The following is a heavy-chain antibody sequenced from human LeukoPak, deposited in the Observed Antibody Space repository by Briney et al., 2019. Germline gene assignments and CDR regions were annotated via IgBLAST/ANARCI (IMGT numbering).Heavy chain of an antibody. CDR3: ARRVVITTYFDY. V-gene: IGHV4-39*01. CDR2: IYYSGST. D-gene: IGHD3-22*01. CDR1: GGSISSSSYY. J-gene: IGHJ4*02. Sequence: TSETLSLTCTVSGGSISSSSYYWGWIRQPPGKGLEWIGSIYYSGSTYYNPSLKSRVTISVDTSKNQFSLKLSSVTAADTAVYYCARRVVITTYFDYWGQGTLVTVSS.